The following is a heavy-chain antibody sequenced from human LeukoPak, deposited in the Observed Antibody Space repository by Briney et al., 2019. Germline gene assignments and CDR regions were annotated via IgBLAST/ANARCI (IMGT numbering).Heavy chain of an antibody. CDR2: IKEDGSEK. D-gene: IGHD1-1*01. CDR1: GFTFSSYW. Sequence: GGSLRLSCAASGFTFSSYWMTWVRQAPGKGLEWVANIKEDGSEKSYVESVKGRFTISRDNAKNSLYLQLNSLRAEDTAVYFCARQRYSDYWGQGTLVTVSS. V-gene: IGHV3-7*01. J-gene: IGHJ4*02. CDR3: ARQRYSDY.